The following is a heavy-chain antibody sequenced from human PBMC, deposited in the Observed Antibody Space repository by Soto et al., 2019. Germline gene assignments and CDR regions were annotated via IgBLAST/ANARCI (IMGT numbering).Heavy chain of an antibody. D-gene: IGHD6-19*01. V-gene: IGHV1-8*02. CDR3: ARGPYSSGWYTALVYYYGMDV. CDR1: GGTLSSNT. CDR2: IIPNSGNT. J-gene: IGHJ6*02. Sequence: EASVKLTCKASGGTLSSNTISWVRQAPGQGLEWMGRIIPNSGNTGYAQKFQGRVTMTRNTSISTAYMELSSLRSEDTAVYYCARGPYSSGWYTALVYYYGMDVWGQGTTVTVSS.